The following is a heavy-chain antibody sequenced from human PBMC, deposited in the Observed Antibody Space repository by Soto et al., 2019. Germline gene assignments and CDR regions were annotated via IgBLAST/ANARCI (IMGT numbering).Heavy chain of an antibody. CDR3: ARGSTDYGDYGWDQTYYYYYYMDV. Sequence: ASVKVSCKASGYTFTSYDINWVRQATGQGLEWMGWMNPNSGNTGYAQKFQGRVTMTRNTSISTAYMELSSLRSEDTAVYYCARGSTDYGDYGWDQTYYYYYYMDVWGKGTTVTVSS. J-gene: IGHJ6*03. CDR2: MNPNSGNT. V-gene: IGHV1-8*01. D-gene: IGHD4-17*01. CDR1: GYTFTSYD.